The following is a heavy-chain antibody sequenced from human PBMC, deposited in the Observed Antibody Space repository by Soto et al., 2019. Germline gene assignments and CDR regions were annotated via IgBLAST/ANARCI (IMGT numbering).Heavy chain of an antibody. CDR2: IIPNDGGT. V-gene: IGHV1-2*02. CDR3: ARGAFDRSGNYLAGWFDP. CDR1: GYSFTDHY. J-gene: IGHJ5*02. D-gene: IGHD3-22*01. Sequence: QVQLVQSGAEVKKPGASVKISCKASGYSFTDHYIHWIRQAPGQGLEWMGWIIPNDGGTKYAQKFQDRINMTRDTSITTAYMDLGRLGSDDTAVYYCARGAFDRSGNYLAGWFDPWGQGTLVTVSS.